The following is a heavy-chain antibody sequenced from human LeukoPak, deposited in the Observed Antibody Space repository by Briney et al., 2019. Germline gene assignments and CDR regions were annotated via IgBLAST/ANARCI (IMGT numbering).Heavy chain of an antibody. J-gene: IGHJ4*02. CDR2: IIPILGIA. D-gene: IGHD4-17*01. V-gene: IGHV1-69*04. Sequence: SVKVSCKASGGTFSSYAISWVRQAPGQGLEWMGRIIPILGIANYAQKFQGRVTITADKSTSTAYMELSSLRSEDTAVCYCASPIPYGDYSRFDYWGQGTLVTVSS. CDR3: ASPIPYGDYSRFDY. CDR1: GGTFSSYA.